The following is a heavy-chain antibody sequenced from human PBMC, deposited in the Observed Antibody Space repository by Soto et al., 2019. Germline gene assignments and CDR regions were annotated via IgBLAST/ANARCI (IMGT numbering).Heavy chain of an antibody. CDR2: ISYDGSNK. CDR3: AKATPLIFDY. CDR1: GFTFSSYG. J-gene: IGHJ4*02. V-gene: IGHV3-30*18. Sequence: PGGSLRLSCAASGFTFSSYGMHWVRQAPGKGLEWVAVISYDGSNKYYADSVKGRFTISRDNSKNTLYLQMNSLRAEDTAVYYCAKATPLIFDYWGQGTLVTVSS.